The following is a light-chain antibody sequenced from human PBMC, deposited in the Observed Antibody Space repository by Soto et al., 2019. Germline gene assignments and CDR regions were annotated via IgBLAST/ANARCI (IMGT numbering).Light chain of an antibody. CDR1: SSDVGGYNY. CDR2: EVS. Sequence: QSALTQPASVSGSPGQSITISCTGTSSDVGGYNYVSWYQQHAGKAPKFMIYEVSNRPSGVSNRFSGSKSGNTASLTISGLQAEDEADYYCSSYTTSSTVVFGTGTKVTVL. CDR3: SSYTTSSTVV. V-gene: IGLV2-14*01. J-gene: IGLJ1*01.